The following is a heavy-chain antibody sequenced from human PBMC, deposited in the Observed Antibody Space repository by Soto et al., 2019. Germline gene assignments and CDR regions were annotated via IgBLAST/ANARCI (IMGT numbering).Heavy chain of an antibody. D-gene: IGHD2-15*01. J-gene: IGHJ3*02. CDR3: GRDRDIVGGAFDI. Sequence: ASVKVSCKASGYTFTGYYMHWVRQAPGQGLEWMGWINPNSGGTNYAQKFRGWVTMTRDTSISTAYMELSRLRSDDTAVYYCGRDRDIVGGAFDIWGQGTMVTVSS. V-gene: IGHV1-2*04. CDR1: GYTFTGYY. CDR2: INPNSGGT.